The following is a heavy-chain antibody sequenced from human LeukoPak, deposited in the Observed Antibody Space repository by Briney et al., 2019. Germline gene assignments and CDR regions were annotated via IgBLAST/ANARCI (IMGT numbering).Heavy chain of an antibody. CDR3: AKREGELLRSYFWFDP. D-gene: IGHD1-7*01. Sequence: GGSLRLSCAASGFTFSSYGMHWVRQAPGKGLEWVAVIWYDGSNKYYADSVKGRFTISRDNSKNTLYLQMNSLRAEDTAVYYCAKREGELLRSYFWFDPWGQGTLVTVSS. CDR2: IWYDGSNK. J-gene: IGHJ5*02. V-gene: IGHV3-33*06. CDR1: GFTFSSYG.